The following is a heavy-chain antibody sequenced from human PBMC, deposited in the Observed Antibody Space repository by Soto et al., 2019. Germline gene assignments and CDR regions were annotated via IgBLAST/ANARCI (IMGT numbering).Heavy chain of an antibody. CDR3: AREALVVPAAKPLGYYYYYGMDV. D-gene: IGHD2-2*01. CDR2: ISYDGSNK. V-gene: IGHV3-30-3*01. CDR1: GFTFSSYA. J-gene: IGHJ6*02. Sequence: GGSLRLSCAASGFTFSSYAMHWVRQAPGKGLEWVAVISYDGSNKYYADSVKGRFTISRDNSKNTLYLQMNSLRAEDTAVYYCAREALVVPAAKPLGYYYYYGMDVWGQGTTVTVSS.